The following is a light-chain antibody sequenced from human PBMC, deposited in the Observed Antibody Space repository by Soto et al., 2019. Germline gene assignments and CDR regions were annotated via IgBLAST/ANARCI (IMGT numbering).Light chain of an antibody. Sequence: DIQMTQSPSTLSASVGDRVTITCRASHSISNWLAWYQQKPGKAPKLLIYEASDLESGVPSRFSGSGSGTEFTLTISSLQPDDFATYYCQQYNSYSYSFGQGTKLEIK. CDR1: HSISNW. V-gene: IGKV1-5*03. CDR2: EAS. CDR3: QQYNSYSYS. J-gene: IGKJ2*03.